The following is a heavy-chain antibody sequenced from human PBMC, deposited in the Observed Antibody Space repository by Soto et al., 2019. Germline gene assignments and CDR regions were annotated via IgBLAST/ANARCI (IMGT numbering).Heavy chain of an antibody. CDR3: ARKRTYYDSSGLIDY. Sequence: QVQLQESGPGLVKPSQTLSLTCTVSGGSISSGGYYWSWIRQHPGKGLEWIGNIYYSGSTYYNPPPKSRVTISVDTSENQFSLKLSSVTAADTAVYYCARKRTYYDSSGLIDYWGQGTLVTVSS. V-gene: IGHV4-31*03. D-gene: IGHD3-22*01. J-gene: IGHJ4*02. CDR2: IYYSGST. CDR1: GGSISSGGYY.